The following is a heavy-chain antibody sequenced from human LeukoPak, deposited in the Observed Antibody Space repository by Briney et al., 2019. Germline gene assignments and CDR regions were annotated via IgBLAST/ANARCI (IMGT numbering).Heavy chain of an antibody. CDR3: ARLPNRMAFDY. CDR2: IIPILGIA. CDR1: GYTFTGYY. V-gene: IGHV1-69*02. Sequence: ASVKVSCKASGYTFTGYYMHWVRQAPGQGLEWMGRIIPILGIANYAQKFQGRVTITADKSTSTAYMELSSLRSEDTAVYYCARLPNRMAFDYWGQGTLVTVSS. J-gene: IGHJ4*02. D-gene: IGHD5-24*01.